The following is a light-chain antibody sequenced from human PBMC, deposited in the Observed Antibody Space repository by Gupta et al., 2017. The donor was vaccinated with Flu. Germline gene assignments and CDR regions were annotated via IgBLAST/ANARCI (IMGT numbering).Light chain of an antibody. Sequence: DIQMTESPSSLSASVGDRVTITCRASQGIRNDLGWYQHKPGQAPKRLSFSASSLHSGVPSSFSRCRSVSEFTLTIMIPQPQDFPTYSFREQTAFPWTFGQGVKV. J-gene: IGKJ1*01. CDR3: REQTAFPWT. V-gene: IGKV1-17*01. CDR2: SAS. CDR1: QGIRND.